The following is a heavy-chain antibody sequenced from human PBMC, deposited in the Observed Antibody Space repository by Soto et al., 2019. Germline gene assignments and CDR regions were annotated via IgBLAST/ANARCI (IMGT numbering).Heavy chain of an antibody. Sequence: WTWIRQPPRKGLEWIGNIYYSGSTTYNPSLKSRVTISVDTSKNQFSLRLSSVTAADTAVYYCATQTANFYGSGSYYLPFDYWGQGTLVTVSS. CDR3: ATQTANFYGSGSYYLPFDY. D-gene: IGHD3-10*01. V-gene: IGHV4-59*01. CDR2: IYYSGST. J-gene: IGHJ4*02.